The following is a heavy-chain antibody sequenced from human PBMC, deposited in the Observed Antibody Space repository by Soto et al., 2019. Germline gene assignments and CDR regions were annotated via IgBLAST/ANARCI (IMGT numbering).Heavy chain of an antibody. V-gene: IGHV3-23*01. CDR2: ISGSGGST. Sequence: GGSLRLSCAASGFTFSSYAMSWVRQAPGKGLEWVSAISGSGGSTYYADSVKGRFTISRDNSKNTLYLQMNSLRAEDTAVYYCAKDLLFRYYDCSGYYSHTNTDAFDIWGHGTMVTVSS. D-gene: IGHD3-22*01. CDR3: AKDLLFRYYDCSGYYSHTNTDAFDI. J-gene: IGHJ3*02. CDR1: GFTFSSYA.